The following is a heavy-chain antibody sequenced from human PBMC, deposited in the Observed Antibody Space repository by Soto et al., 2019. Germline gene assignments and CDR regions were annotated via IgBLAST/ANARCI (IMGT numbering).Heavy chain of an antibody. V-gene: IGHV3-23*01. J-gene: IGHJ4*02. CDR2: ISGSGGST. CDR3: AKDYDILTGYSETAFDY. Sequence: GGSLRLSCPGSGFAFNHYAMTWVRQAPGKGLEWVSAISGSGGSTYYADSVKGRFTISRDNSKNTLYLQMNSLRAEDTAVYYCAKDYDILTGYSETAFDYWGQGTLVTVSS. CDR1: GFAFNHYA. D-gene: IGHD3-9*01.